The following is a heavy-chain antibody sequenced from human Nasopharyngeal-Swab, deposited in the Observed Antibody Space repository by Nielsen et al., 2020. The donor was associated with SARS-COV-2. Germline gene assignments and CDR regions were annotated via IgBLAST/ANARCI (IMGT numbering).Heavy chain of an antibody. CDR2: ISSSSSDI. Sequence: GESLKISCVDSGFRDYSMNWVRQAPGKGLEWVSSISSSSSDIYYADSVKGRFTISRDNSKNTLYLQMNSLRAEDTAVYYCARGRTGNYYYGMDIWGQGTTVTVSS. J-gene: IGHJ6*02. CDR1: GFRDYS. D-gene: IGHD1/OR15-1a*01. V-gene: IGHV3-21*01. CDR3: ARGRTGNYYYGMDI.